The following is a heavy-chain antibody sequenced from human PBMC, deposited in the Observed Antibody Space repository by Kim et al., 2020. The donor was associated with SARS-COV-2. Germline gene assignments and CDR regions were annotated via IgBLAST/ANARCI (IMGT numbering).Heavy chain of an antibody. CDR1: GYNFTSYY. D-gene: IGHD4-17*01. J-gene: IGHJ6*02. CDR2: INPSGGST. CDR3: ARDPTPTHGAEPIYYYYYGMDV. V-gene: IGHV1-46*01. Sequence: ASVKVSCKASGYNFTSYYMHWVRQAPGQGLEWMGIINPSGGSTSYAQKFQGRVTMTRDTSTSTVYMELSSLRSEDTAVYYCARDPTPTHGAEPIYYYYYGMDVWGQGTTVTVSS.